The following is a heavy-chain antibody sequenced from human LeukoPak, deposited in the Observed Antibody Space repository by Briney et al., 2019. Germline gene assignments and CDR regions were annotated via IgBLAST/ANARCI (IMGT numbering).Heavy chain of an antibody. Sequence: SETLSLTCTVSGGSISRGGYYWSWIRQHPGKGLEWIGYIYYSGSTYYNPSLKSRVTISVDTSKNQFSLKLSSVTAADTAAYYCANQKYCGGDCYYFDYWGQGTLVTVSS. CDR1: GGSISRGGYY. V-gene: IGHV4-31*03. J-gene: IGHJ4*02. CDR2: IYYSGST. D-gene: IGHD2-21*02. CDR3: ANQKYCGGDCYYFDY.